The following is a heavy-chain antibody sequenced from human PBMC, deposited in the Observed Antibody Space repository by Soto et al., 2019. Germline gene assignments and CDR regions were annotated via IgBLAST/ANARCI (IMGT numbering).Heavy chain of an antibody. V-gene: IGHV3-20*04. Sequence: PGGSLRLSCAASGFTFDDYGMSWVRQVPGKGLEWVAGINWNGRTRNYADSVKGRFTISRDNSKDTLYLQMNSLRTEDTAIYYCARDDEDGSYCDLGYWGQGTLVTVSS. CDR1: GFTFDDYG. CDR3: ARDDEDGSYCDLGY. CDR2: INWNGRTR. D-gene: IGHD3-10*01. J-gene: IGHJ4*02.